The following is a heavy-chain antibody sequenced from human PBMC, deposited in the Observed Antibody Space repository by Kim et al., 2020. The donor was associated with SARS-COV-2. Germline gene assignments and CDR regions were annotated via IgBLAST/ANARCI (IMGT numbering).Heavy chain of an antibody. V-gene: IGHV1-69*04. CDR2: IIPILGIA. J-gene: IGHJ4*02. D-gene: IGHD3-10*01. CDR3: ARDYYGSGSYFDY. Sequence: SVKVSCKASGGTFSSYAISWVRQAPGQGLEWMGRIIPILGIANYAQKFQGRVTITADQSTSTAYLELRSLRSEDTAVYYCARDYYGSGSYFDYLVQGT. CDR1: GGTFSSYA.